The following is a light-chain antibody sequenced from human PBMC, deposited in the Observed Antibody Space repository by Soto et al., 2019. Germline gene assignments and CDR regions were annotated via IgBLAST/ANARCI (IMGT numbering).Light chain of an antibody. Sequence: DIQMTQSPSSLSASVGDRVTITCRASQNITTYLNWYQQKPGKAPNLLIYLVSSLQVGVSSRFSGSGSGTDFTLTISSLQPEDFATYYCQQSSSVPITFGQGKRLEI. J-gene: IGKJ5*01. CDR1: QNITTY. CDR3: QQSSSVPIT. CDR2: LVS. V-gene: IGKV1-39*01.